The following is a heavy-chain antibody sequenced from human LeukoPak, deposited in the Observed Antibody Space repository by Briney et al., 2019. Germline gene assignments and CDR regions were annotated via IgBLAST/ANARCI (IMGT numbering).Heavy chain of an antibody. CDR1: GSTFSSYS. D-gene: IGHD6-13*01. CDR3: AKDITRYSSSWTPLDY. Sequence: GGSLRLYCAASGSTFSSYSMNWVRQAPGKGLEWVAVIWYDGSNKYYADSVKGRFTISRDNSKNTLYLQMNSLRAEDTAVYYCAKDITRYSSSWTPLDYWGQGTLVTVSS. V-gene: IGHV3-33*06. CDR2: IWYDGSNK. J-gene: IGHJ4*02.